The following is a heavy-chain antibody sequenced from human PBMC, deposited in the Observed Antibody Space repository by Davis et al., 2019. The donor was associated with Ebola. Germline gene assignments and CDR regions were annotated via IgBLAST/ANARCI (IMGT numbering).Heavy chain of an antibody. D-gene: IGHD3-3*01. V-gene: IGHV1-18*01. Sequence: ASVKVSCKASGYTFTSYGISWVRQAPGQGLEWMGWISAYNGNTNYAQKLQGRVTMTTDTSTSTAYMELRSLRSDDTAVYYCARGPLYYDFWSGYYRRFDPWGQGTLVTVSS. CDR1: GYTFTSYG. CDR2: ISAYNGNT. CDR3: ARGPLYYDFWSGYYRRFDP. J-gene: IGHJ5*02.